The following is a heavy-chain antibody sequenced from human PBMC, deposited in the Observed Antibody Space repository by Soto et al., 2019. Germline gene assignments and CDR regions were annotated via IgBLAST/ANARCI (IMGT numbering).Heavy chain of an antibody. CDR2: TYYRSKWYN. CDR3: ARAGARINYYYYYYMDV. J-gene: IGHJ6*03. CDR1: GDSVSSNSAA. Sequence: QSQTLSLTCAISGDSVSSNSAAWNWIRQSPSRGLEWLGRTYYRSKWYNDYAVSVKSRITINPDTSKNQFSLQLNSVTPEDTAVYYCARAGARINYYYYYYMDVWGKGTTVTVSS. D-gene: IGHD6-25*01. V-gene: IGHV6-1*01.